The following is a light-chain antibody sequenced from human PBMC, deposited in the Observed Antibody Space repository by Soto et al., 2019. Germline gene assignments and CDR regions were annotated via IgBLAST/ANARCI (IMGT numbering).Light chain of an antibody. CDR1: SSNIGSNT. CDR3: EAWDESMNGYV. V-gene: IGLV1-44*01. J-gene: IGLJ1*01. CDR2: SNN. Sequence: VLTQPPSASGTPGQRVTISCSGSSSNIGSNTVNWYQQLPGTAPKLLIYSNNQRPSGVPDRFSGSKSGTSASLAISGLQSEDESDYYCEAWDESMNGYVFGTGTNVTVL.